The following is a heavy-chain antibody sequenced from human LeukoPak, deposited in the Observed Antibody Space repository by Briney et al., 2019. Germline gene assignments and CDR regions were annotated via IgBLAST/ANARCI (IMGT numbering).Heavy chain of an antibody. CDR1: GYTFTSYD. D-gene: IGHD1-26*01. Sequence: ASVKVSCKASGYTFTSYDINWVRQATGQGLEWMGWMNPNSGNTGYAQKFQGRVTMTRNTSISTAYMELSSLRSEDTAVYYCAALYSGSYYASFDIWGQGTMVTVSS. CDR2: MNPNSGNT. V-gene: IGHV1-8*01. CDR3: AALYSGSYYASFDI. J-gene: IGHJ3*02.